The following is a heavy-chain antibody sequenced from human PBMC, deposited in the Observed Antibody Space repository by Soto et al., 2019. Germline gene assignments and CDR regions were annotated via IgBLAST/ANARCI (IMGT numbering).Heavy chain of an antibody. CDR3: AKDAAVVTAISTGTLDP. CDR1: GFTFSSYG. CDR2: ISYDGSNK. J-gene: IGHJ5*02. D-gene: IGHD2-21*02. Sequence: QVQLVESGGGVVQPGRSLRLSCAASGFTFSSYGMHWVRQAPGKGLEWVAVISYDGSNKYYADSVKGRFTISRDNSENTLYLQMTSPRAEDTAVYYCAKDAAVVTAISTGTLDPWGQGTLVTVSS. V-gene: IGHV3-30*18.